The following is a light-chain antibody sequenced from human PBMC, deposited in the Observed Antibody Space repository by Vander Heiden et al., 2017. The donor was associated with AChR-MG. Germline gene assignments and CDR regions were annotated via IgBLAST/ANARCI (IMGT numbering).Light chain of an antibody. CDR3: HSYDSRLSGVV. CDR1: RSDGGAGYD. CDR2: ESS. V-gene: IGLV1-40*01. Sequence: SVPTQPSSVSGPPGQWVTISSTGSRSDGGAGYDVSWYQHLPGTAPKLLIYESSNQPSGVADRFSGSKSGSSASLAIPGLQAEDEADYNCHSYDSRLSGVVFGGGTKLTVL. J-gene: IGLJ3*02.